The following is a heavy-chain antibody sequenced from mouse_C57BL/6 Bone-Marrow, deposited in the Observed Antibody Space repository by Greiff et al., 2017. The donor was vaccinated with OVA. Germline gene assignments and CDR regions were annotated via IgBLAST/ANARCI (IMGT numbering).Heavy chain of an antibody. CDR3: ARSSYSNYWYFEV. D-gene: IGHD2-5*01. Sequence: QVQLQQSGAELARPGASVKLSCKASGYTFTSYGISWVKQRTGQGLEWIGEIYPRSGNTYYNEKFKGKATLTADKSSSTAYMELRSLTSEDSAVYFWARSSYSNYWYFEVWGTGTTVTVSS. CDR1: GYTFTSYG. J-gene: IGHJ1*03. CDR2: IYPRSGNT. V-gene: IGHV1-81*01.